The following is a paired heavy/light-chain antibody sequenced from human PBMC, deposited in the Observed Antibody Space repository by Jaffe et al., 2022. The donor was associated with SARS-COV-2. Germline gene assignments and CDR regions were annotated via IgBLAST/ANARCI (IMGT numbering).Heavy chain of an antibody. V-gene: IGHV1-18*01. CDR1: GYTFTSYG. D-gene: IGHD3-16*01. CDR2: ISANTGNT. Sequence: QVQLVQSGAEVKKPGASVKVSCTASGYTFTSYGFSWVRQAPGQGLEWMGWISANTGNTKYAQKFQGRVTMTTDTSTTTAYMELRSLRSDDTAVYYCARVPGGDRDWFDPWGQGTLVTVSS. CDR3: ARVPGGDRDWFDP. J-gene: IGHJ5*02.
Light chain of an antibody. J-gene: IGLJ3*02. Sequence: QSALTQPPSASGSPGQSVTISCTGTSSDVGGYNYVSWYQQHPGTAPKLMIYEVSKRPSGVPDRFSGSKSGNTASLTVSGLQAEDEADYYCGSYAGSNIWVFGGGTKLTVL. V-gene: IGLV2-8*01. CDR1: SSDVGGYNY. CDR3: GSYAGSNIWV. CDR2: EVS.